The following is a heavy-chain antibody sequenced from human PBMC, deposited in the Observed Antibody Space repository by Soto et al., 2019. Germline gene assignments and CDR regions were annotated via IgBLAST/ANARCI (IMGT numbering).Heavy chain of an antibody. CDR2: ISWNSGSI. V-gene: IGHV3-9*01. CDR3: AKGPYCDYVGFDY. J-gene: IGHJ4*02. Sequence: EVQLVESGGGLVQPGRSLRLSCAASGFTFDDYAMHWVRQAPGKGLEWVSGISWNSGSIGYADSVKGRFTISRDNAKNSLYLQMNSLRAEDTALYYCAKGPYCDYVGFDYWGQGTLVTVSS. D-gene: IGHD4-17*01. CDR1: GFTFDDYA.